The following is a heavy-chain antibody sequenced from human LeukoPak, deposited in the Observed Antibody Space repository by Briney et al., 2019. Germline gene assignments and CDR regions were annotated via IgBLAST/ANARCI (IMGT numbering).Heavy chain of an antibody. CDR1: GFTFSSYG. CDR3: AKESGSGSYAEN. J-gene: IGHJ4*02. CDR2: ISYDGSNK. D-gene: IGHD3-10*01. Sequence: GRSLRLSCAASGFTFSSYGMHWLRQAPGKGLEWVAVISYDGSNKYYADSVKGGFTISRDNSKNTLYLQMNSVRAEDTAVYYCAKESGSGSYAENWGQGTLVTVSS. V-gene: IGHV3-30*18.